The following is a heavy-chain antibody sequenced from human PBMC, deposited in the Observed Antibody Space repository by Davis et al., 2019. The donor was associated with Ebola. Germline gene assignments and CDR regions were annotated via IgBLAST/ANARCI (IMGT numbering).Heavy chain of an antibody. CDR1: GFTFSSYA. D-gene: IGHD3-22*01. CDR2: ISGSGGST. V-gene: IGHV3-23*01. J-gene: IGHJ4*02. Sequence: GESLKISCAASGFTFSSYAMSWVRQAPGKGLEWVSAISGSGGSTYYADSVKGRFTISRDNSKNTLYLQMNSLRAEDTAVYYCAKDSPIRGSSGSSPCWGQGTLVTVSS. CDR3: AKDSPIRGSSGSSPC.